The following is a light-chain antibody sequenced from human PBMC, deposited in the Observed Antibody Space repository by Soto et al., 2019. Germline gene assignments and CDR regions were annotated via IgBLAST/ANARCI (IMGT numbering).Light chain of an antibody. CDR1: SSDVGGYKY. CDR3: GSNAGSSNLV. CDR2: EVS. J-gene: IGLJ3*02. V-gene: IGLV2-8*01. Sequence: QSVLTQPPSASGSPGQAVTISCTGTSSDVGGYKYVSWYQQHPGKPPKLMIYEVSTRPSGVPDRFSGSKSGNTASLTVSGVQAEDEADYYCGSNAGSSNLVFGGGTQLTVL.